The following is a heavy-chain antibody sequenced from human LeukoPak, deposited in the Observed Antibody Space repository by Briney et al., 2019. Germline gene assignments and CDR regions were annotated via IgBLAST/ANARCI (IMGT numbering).Heavy chain of an antibody. Sequence: GGSLRLPCAASGFTFSSYAMSWVRQAPGKGLEWVSAISGSGGSTYYADSVKGRFTISRDNSKNTLYLQMNSLRAEDTAVYYCAKSGDYYDSSGYYYGNYFDYWGQGTLVTVSS. CDR1: GFTFSSYA. V-gene: IGHV3-23*01. J-gene: IGHJ4*02. D-gene: IGHD3-22*01. CDR3: AKSGDYYDSSGYYYGNYFDY. CDR2: ISGSGGST.